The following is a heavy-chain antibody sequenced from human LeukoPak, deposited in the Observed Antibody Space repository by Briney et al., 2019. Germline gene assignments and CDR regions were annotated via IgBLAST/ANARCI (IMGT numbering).Heavy chain of an antibody. V-gene: IGHV1-2*02. CDR3: ASSLYDYVWGSYLWSAFDI. D-gene: IGHD3-16*01. CDR2: INPNSGGT. CDR1: GYTFTGYY. Sequence: ASVRVSCKASGYTFTGYYMHWVRQAPGQGLEWMGWINPNSGGTNYAQKFQGRVTMTRDTSISTAYMELSRLRSDDTAVYYCASSLYDYVWGSYLWSAFDIWGQGTMVTVSS. J-gene: IGHJ3*02.